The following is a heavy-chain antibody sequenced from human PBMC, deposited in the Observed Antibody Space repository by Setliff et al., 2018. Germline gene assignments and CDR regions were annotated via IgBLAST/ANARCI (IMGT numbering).Heavy chain of an antibody. CDR2: FDPGDGET. D-gene: IGHD4-17*01. J-gene: IGHJ3*02. Sequence: ASVKVSCKVYGYTLTEFSINWVRQAPGKGLEWMGDFDPGDGETIYAQKFQGRVTMTEDTSTDTAFMELSSLRSEDTAVYYCARCHGALLYDAFDIWGQGTMVTVS. V-gene: IGHV1-24*01. CDR1: GYTLTEFS. CDR3: ARCHGALLYDAFDI.